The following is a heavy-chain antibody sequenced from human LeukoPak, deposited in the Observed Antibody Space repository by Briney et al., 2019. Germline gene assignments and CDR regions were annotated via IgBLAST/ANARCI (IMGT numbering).Heavy chain of an antibody. CDR3: ARDHCGGDCYYHYYMDV. J-gene: IGHJ6*03. D-gene: IGHD2-21*02. CDR2: INTNTGNP. Sequence: GASVEVSCRASGYTFTSYAMNWVRQAPGQGLEWMVWINTNTGNPTYAQGFTGRFVFSLDTSVSTAYLQISSLKAEDIAVYYCARDHCGGDCYYHYYMDVWGKGTTVTVSS. V-gene: IGHV7-4-1*02. CDR1: GYTFTSYA.